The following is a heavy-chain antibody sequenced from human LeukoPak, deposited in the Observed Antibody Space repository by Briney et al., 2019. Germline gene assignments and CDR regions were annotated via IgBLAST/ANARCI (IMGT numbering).Heavy chain of an antibody. CDR3: ARDPRNYEAFDI. CDR1: GGSFSGYY. Sequence: SETLSLTCAVYGGSFSGYYWSWIRQPPGKGLEWIGEINHSGSTNYNPSLKSRVTISVDTSKNQFSLKLSSVTAADTAVYYCARDPRNYEAFDIWGQGTMVTVSS. J-gene: IGHJ3*02. V-gene: IGHV4-34*01. D-gene: IGHD1-7*01. CDR2: INHSGST.